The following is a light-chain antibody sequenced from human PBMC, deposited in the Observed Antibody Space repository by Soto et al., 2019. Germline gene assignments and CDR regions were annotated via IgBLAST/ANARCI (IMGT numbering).Light chain of an antibody. V-gene: IGKV3-15*01. CDR1: QVLCDT. J-gene: IGKJ4*01. CDR2: DTS. CDR3: QRYNSWPLT. Sequence: VMRQSPSALAVSSRKGTTLSCMSSQVLCDTLAWYQHTPGQPPRLIIYDTSTRASGVPARFSGSRSGTEFTLTINSLPSEDFAVYYCQRYNSWPLTFGGGTKVDIK.